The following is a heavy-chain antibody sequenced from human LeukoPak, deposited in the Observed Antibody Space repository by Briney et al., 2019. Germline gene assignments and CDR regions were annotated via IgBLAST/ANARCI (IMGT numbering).Heavy chain of an antibody. J-gene: IGHJ3*02. CDR3: TKERQIQLWLANDAFDI. V-gene: IGHV3-30*18. Sequence: PGGSLRLSCAASGFTFSSYGMHWVRQAPGKGLEWVAVISYDGSNKFYAESLKGRFSISRDNSKNTPYLQLSSLRAEDTAVYYCTKERQIQLWLANDAFDIWGQGTMVTVSS. CDR2: ISYDGSNK. D-gene: IGHD5-18*01. CDR1: GFTFSSYG.